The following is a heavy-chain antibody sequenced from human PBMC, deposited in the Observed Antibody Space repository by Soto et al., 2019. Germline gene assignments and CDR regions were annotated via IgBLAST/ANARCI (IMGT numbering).Heavy chain of an antibody. CDR3: ARGRIAAAGNGFAS. J-gene: IGHJ5*01. Sequence: QVQLVQSGAEVKKPGASVKVSCKASGYTFTSYDINWVRQATGQGLEWMGWMNPNSGNTGYAQKFQGRVTMTRNTSISTAYMELSSMRSEDTAEYYCARGRIAAAGNGFASWVKGTLVTVSS. CDR1: GYTFTSYD. V-gene: IGHV1-8*01. D-gene: IGHD6-13*01. CDR2: MNPNSGNT.